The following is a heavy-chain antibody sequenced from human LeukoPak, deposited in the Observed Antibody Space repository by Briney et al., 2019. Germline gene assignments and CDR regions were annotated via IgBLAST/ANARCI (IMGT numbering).Heavy chain of an antibody. CDR2: IYHSGST. CDR3: ASMTTRDYFDY. J-gene: IGHJ4*02. Sequence: PSETLSLTCTVSGYSISSGYYWGWIRQPPGKGLEWIGSIYHSGSTYYNPSLKSRVTISVDTSKNQFSLKLGSVTAADTAVYYCASMTTRDYFDYWGQGTLVTVSS. V-gene: IGHV4-38-2*02. D-gene: IGHD1-14*01. CDR1: GYSISSGYY.